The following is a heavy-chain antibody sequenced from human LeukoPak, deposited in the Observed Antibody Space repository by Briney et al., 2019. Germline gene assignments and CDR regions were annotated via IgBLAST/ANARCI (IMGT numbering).Heavy chain of an antibody. CDR1: GGSISSYH. CDR2: IYTSGST. CDR3: ARYAVRGVIPVGSWFDP. Sequence: SETLSLTCTVSGGSISSYHWSWLRQPAGKGLEWIGRIYTSGSTNYNPSLKSRVTMSVDTSKNQFSLKLSSVTAADTAVYYCARYAVRGVIPVGSWFDPWGQGTLVTVSS. J-gene: IGHJ5*02. D-gene: IGHD3-10*01. V-gene: IGHV4-4*07.